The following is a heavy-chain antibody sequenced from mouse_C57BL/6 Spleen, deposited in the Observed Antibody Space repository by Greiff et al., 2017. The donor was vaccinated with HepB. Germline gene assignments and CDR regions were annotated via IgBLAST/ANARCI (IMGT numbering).Heavy chain of an antibody. D-gene: IGHD2-4*01. V-gene: IGHV1-55*01. CDR2: IYPGSGST. CDR1: GYTFTSYW. J-gene: IGHJ3*01. Sequence: QVQLQQSGAELVKPGASVKMSCKASGYTFTSYWITWVKQRPGQGLEWIGDIYPGSGSTNYNEKFKSKATLTVDTSSRTAYLQLSSLTSEDSAVYYCARSGDYDEGGLAYWGQGTLVTVSA. CDR3: ARSGDYDEGGLAY.